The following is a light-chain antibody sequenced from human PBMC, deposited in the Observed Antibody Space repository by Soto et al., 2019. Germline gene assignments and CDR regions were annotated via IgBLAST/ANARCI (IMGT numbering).Light chain of an antibody. CDR3: QQDGSSTYT. CDR2: GAS. J-gene: IGKJ2*01. Sequence: EILLTQSPGTLSLSPGERATLSCRASQSVRNSYLAWYQQKPGQAPRLLIYGASGRATGIPDRFSGSGSGTDFTLTISRLEPEDFAVYYCQQDGSSTYTFGQGTKLEI. V-gene: IGKV3-20*01. CDR1: QSVRNSY.